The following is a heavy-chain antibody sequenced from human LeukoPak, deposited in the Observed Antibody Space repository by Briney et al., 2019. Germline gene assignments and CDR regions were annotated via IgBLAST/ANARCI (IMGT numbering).Heavy chain of an antibody. Sequence: GESLKISCKGSGYRFSTYWIGWVRQMPGKGLEWMGIIYPGDSDTRYSPSFQGQVTISADKSISTAYLQLSSLTASDTAMYYCARTYYYGSGSYYNPGHWGQGTLVTVSS. CDR2: IYPGDSDT. CDR3: ARTYYYGSGSYYNPGH. CDR1: GYRFSTYW. D-gene: IGHD3-10*01. J-gene: IGHJ4*02. V-gene: IGHV5-51*01.